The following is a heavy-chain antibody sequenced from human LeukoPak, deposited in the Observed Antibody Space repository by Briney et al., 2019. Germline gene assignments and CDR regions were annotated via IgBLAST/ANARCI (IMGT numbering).Heavy chain of an antibody. Sequence: PGGSRRLSCAASGFTFSSYAMSWVRQAPGKGLEWVSAISGSGGSTYYADSVKGRFTISRDNSKNTLYLQMNSLRAEDTAVYYCAGRITIFGVVTVWGQGTLVTVSS. CDR3: AGRITIFGVVTV. V-gene: IGHV3-23*01. J-gene: IGHJ4*02. D-gene: IGHD3-3*01. CDR2: ISGSGGST. CDR1: GFTFSSYA.